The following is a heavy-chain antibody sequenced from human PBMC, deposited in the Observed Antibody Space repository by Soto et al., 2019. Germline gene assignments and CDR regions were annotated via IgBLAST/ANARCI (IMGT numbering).Heavy chain of an antibody. CDR1: GYTFTSYA. CDR3: AVSVSAHYYYGMDV. CDR2: INAGNGNT. V-gene: IGHV1-3*01. Sequence: QVQLVQSGAEVKKPGASVKVSCKASGYTFTSYAMHWVRQAPGQRLEWMGWINAGNGNTKYSQKLQGRVTITRETSASTAYMELSSLRSEDTAVYYCAVSVSAHYYYGMDVWGQGTTVTVSS. J-gene: IGHJ6*02.